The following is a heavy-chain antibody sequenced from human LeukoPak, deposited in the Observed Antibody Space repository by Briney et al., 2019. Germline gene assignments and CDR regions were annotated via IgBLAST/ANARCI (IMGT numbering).Heavy chain of an antibody. CDR3: ARGRHPGPTWISEY. V-gene: IGHV1-8*01. Sequence: ASVKVSCKASEYTFTSYDINWVRQATGQGLEWMGWMNPNSGDTGYAQKFQGRVTMTRNTSISTAYMELSSLTFEDTAVYYCARGRHPGPTWISEYWGQGTLVTVSS. CDR1: EYTFTSYD. D-gene: IGHD5-12*01. CDR2: MNPNSGDT. J-gene: IGHJ4*02.